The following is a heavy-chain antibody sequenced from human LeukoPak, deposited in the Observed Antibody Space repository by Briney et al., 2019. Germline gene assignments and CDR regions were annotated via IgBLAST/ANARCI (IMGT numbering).Heavy chain of an antibody. D-gene: IGHD3-22*01. V-gene: IGHV3-23*01. Sequence: GGSLRLSCAASGFTFSSYGMSWVRQAPGKGLEWVSAISGSGGSTYYADSVKGRFTISRDNSKNTLYLQMNSLRAEDTAVYYCARDIGISSGYLFDYWGQGTLVTVSS. CDR3: ARDIGISSGYLFDY. J-gene: IGHJ4*02. CDR1: GFTFSSYG. CDR2: ISGSGGST.